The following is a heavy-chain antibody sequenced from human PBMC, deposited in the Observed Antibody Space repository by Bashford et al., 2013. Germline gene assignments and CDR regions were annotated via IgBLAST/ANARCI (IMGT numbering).Heavy chain of an antibody. J-gene: IGHJ5*02. V-gene: IGHV4-61*02. Sequence: SETLSLTCSVSGGSINSGVYYWSWIRQPAEKGLECIGRVYASGYTDYHPSLKSRVTMSVDTSKNQFSMKLTSVTAADTAVYYCAREEPIRSSGYYIRWFDPWGQGNLVTVSS. CDR2: VYASGYT. CDR1: GGSINSGVYY. D-gene: IGHD3-22*01. CDR3: AREEPIRSSGYYIRWFDP.